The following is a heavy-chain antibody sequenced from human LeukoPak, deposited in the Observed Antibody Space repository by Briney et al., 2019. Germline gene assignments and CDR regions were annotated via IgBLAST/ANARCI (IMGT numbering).Heavy chain of an antibody. J-gene: IGHJ4*02. CDR1: GFTFSNAW. D-gene: IGHD3-22*01. Sequence: PGGSLRLSCAASGFTFSNAWMSWVRQAPGKGLEWVGFIRSKAYGGTTEYAASVKGRFTISRDDSKSIAYLQMNSLKTEDTAVYYCTTMAAYYYDSSGSNFDYWGQGTLVTVSS. V-gene: IGHV3-49*04. CDR2: IRSKAYGGTT. CDR3: TTMAAYYYDSSGSNFDY.